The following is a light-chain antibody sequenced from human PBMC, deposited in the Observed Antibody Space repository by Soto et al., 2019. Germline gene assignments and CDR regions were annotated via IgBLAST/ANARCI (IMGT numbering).Light chain of an antibody. V-gene: IGKV3-20*01. CDR1: QNLSSSF. CDR3: QQYGDSLT. J-gene: IGKJ4*01. CDR2: GAS. Sequence: EIVLTQSPGTLSLSPGERATLSCRASQNLSSSFLAWYQQKPGQAPRLLISGASSRATGIPDRFSGSGSGTDFTLTISRLEPEDFAVYYCQQYGDSLTFGGGTKVEIK.